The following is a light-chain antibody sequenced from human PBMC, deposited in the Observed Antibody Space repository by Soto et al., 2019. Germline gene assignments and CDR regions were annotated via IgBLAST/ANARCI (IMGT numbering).Light chain of an antibody. CDR2: RTF. J-gene: IGKJ5*01. V-gene: IGKV3-20*01. CDR3: QQYDTSPPT. CDR1: QTIASRY. Sequence: EIVLTHSPGTLSLSPGETATLSCRASQTIASRYLACYQHQPGQAPSLLIYRTFSRAPGIPHRFSGGGSGTDFSLTISRLAREDFAVYYCQQYDTSPPTFGQGTRLDIK.